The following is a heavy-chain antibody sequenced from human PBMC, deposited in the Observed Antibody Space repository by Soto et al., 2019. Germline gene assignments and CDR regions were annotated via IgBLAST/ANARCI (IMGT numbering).Heavy chain of an antibody. D-gene: IGHD3-10*01. CDR3: AKVGPWAEVKPSLDWFGP. CDR2: ISASGGST. V-gene: IGHV3-23*01. CDR1: GFTFSNYA. J-gene: IGHJ5*02. Sequence: SLRLSCAASGFTFSNYAMSWVRQAPGKGLEWVSAISASGGSTYYADSVKGRFTISRDNSVDTLFLQMNSLRVEDTAVYYCAKVGPWAEVKPSLDWFGPWGQGTLVTVSS.